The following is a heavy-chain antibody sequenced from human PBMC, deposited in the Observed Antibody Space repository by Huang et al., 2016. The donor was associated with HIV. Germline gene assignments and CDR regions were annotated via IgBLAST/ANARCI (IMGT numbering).Heavy chain of an antibody. J-gene: IGHJ6*02. Sequence: VESGGRLVQPGGSLRLSWVGSPFRFGAYWISWVRQSPGKGLEWVANIKQDESEKYYVDSVKGRFNISRDNAKKVLFLEMNNVRVEDTATYYCATKTAAMDIWGQGTTVTVS. D-gene: IGHD1-7*01. CDR3: ATKTAAMDI. CDR2: IKQDESEK. CDR1: PFRFGAYW. V-gene: IGHV3-7*01.